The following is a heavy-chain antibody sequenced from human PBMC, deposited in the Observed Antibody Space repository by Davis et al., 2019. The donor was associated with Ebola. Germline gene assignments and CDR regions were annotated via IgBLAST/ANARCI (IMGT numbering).Heavy chain of an antibody. CDR2: ISGSGGST. CDR3: AKDPPGVATIFPYFDY. J-gene: IGHJ4*02. D-gene: IGHD5-12*01. CDR1: GFTFSSYA. Sequence: PGGSLRLSCAASGFTFSSYAMSWVRQAPGKGLEWVSAISGSGGSTYYADSVKGRFTISRDNSKNTLYLQMNSLRAEDTAVYYCAKDPPGVATIFPYFDYWGQGTLVTVSS. V-gene: IGHV3-23*01.